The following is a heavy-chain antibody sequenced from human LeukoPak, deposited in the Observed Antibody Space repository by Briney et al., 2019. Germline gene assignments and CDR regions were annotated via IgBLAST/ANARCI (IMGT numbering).Heavy chain of an antibody. Sequence: PGGSLRLSCAASGFTFSTYNMNWVRQAPGKGLEWVSYISSSSSTVYYADSVKGRFTISRDNAKNSLYLQMNSLRDEDTAVYYCAGDWPLGGSALDIWGQGTMVTVSS. V-gene: IGHV3-48*02. D-gene: IGHD3/OR15-3a*01. CDR3: AGDWPLGGSALDI. J-gene: IGHJ3*02. CDR2: ISSSSSTV. CDR1: GFTFSTYN.